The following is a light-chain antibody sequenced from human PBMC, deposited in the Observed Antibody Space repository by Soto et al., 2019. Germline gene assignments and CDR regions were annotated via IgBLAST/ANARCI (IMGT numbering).Light chain of an antibody. CDR3: SSFAGDTVI. Sequence: QSALTQPPSASGSPGQSGTISCTGTSSDIGGYNYVSWYRLHTGQPPKLILYEVTKRPSGVPDRFSGSKSGNTASLTVSGLQAENEADYYCSSFAGDTVILVGGSKLTVL. J-gene: IGLJ2*01. CDR1: SSDIGGYNY. V-gene: IGLV2-8*01. CDR2: EVT.